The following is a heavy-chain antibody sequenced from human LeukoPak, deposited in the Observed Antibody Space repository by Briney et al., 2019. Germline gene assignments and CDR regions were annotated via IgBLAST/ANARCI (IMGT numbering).Heavy chain of an antibody. D-gene: IGHD6-6*01. Sequence: ASVKVSCKVSGYTLTELSMHWVRQAPGKGLEWMGGFDPEDGETIYAQKFQGRVTMTEDTSTDTAYMELSSLRSEDTAVYYCATDPEYSSSSPPGYWGQRTLVTVSS. J-gene: IGHJ4*02. CDR1: GYTLTELS. CDR2: FDPEDGET. V-gene: IGHV1-24*01. CDR3: ATDPEYSSSSPPGY.